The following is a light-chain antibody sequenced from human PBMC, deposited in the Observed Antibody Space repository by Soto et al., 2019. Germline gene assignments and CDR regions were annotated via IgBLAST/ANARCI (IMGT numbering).Light chain of an antibody. CDR2: AAS. CDR1: QIISPF. V-gene: IGKV1-39*01. Sequence: DIQMTQSQSSLSASVADIVTITCRASQIISPFLNWYQQKPGKAPKLLIYAASSLQSGVPSRFSGSGSGADFPLTISILQPEDVATYYRQQSYSTPYTFGQGTKLESK. CDR3: QQSYSTPYT. J-gene: IGKJ2*01.